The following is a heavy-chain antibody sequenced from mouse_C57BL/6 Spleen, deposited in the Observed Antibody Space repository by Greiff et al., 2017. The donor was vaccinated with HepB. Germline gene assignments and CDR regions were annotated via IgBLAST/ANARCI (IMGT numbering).Heavy chain of an antibody. J-gene: IGHJ4*01. CDR2: ISSGGSYT. V-gene: IGHV5-6*01. Sequence: EVMLVESGGDLVKPGGSLKLSCAASGFTFSSYGMSWVRQTPDKRLEWVATISSGGSYTYYPDSVKGRFTISRDKAQNTLYLQMSSLKSEDTAMYYCARHAQGYYAMDYWGQGTSVTVSS. CDR3: ARHAQGYYAMDY. CDR1: GFTFSSYG.